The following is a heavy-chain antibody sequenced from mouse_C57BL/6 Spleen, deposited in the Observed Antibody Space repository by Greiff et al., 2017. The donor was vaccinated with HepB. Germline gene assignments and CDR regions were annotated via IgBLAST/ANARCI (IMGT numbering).Heavy chain of an antibody. CDR1: GYAFSSYW. J-gene: IGHJ3*01. CDR3: ARDDYDGFAY. V-gene: IGHV1-80*01. D-gene: IGHD2-4*01. CDR2: IYPGDGDT. Sequence: VQVVESGAELVKPGASVKISCKASGYAFSSYWMNWVKQRPGKGLEWIGQIYPGDGDTNYNGKFKGKATLTADKSSSTAYMQLSSLTSEDSAVYFCARDDYDGFAYWGQGTLVTVSA.